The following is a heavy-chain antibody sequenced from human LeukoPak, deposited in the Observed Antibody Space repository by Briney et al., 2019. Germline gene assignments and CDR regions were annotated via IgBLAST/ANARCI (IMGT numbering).Heavy chain of an antibody. CDR1: GFTFDDYA. CDR2: ISWNSGSI. CDR3: AKDIYYDSGGYFDY. Sequence: GGSLRLSCAASGFTFDDYAMHWVRQAPGKGLEWVSGISWNSGSIGYADSVKGRFTISRDNAKNSLYLQMNSLRAEDTALYYCAKDIYYDSGGYFDYGGQGTRVTVSA. J-gene: IGHJ4*02. D-gene: IGHD3-22*01. V-gene: IGHV3-9*01.